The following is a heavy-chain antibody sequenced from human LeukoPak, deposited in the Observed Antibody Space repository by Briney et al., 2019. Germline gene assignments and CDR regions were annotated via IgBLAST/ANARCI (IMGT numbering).Heavy chain of an antibody. D-gene: IGHD1-26*01. CDR2: IYYSGIT. CDR3: ARWEASRVAFDI. Sequence: KPSETLSLTCTVSGGSISTYYWSWIQQPPGRGLEWIGYIYYSGITDYSPSLKSRVTISIDTSKKQFSLKLSSVTAADTAVYYCARWEASRVAFDIWGQGTLVTVSS. V-gene: IGHV4-59*01. J-gene: IGHJ3*02. CDR1: GGSISTYY.